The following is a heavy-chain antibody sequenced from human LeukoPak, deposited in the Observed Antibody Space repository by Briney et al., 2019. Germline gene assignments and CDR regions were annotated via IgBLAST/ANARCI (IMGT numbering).Heavy chain of an antibody. Sequence: SGPTLVKPSGTLSLTCAVSGGSISSSNWWSWVRQPPGKGLEWMGEIYHSGSTNYNPSLKSRVTISVDKSKNQFSLKLSSVTAADTAVYYCARAAYSGSYHSDYWGQGTLVTVSS. D-gene: IGHD1-26*01. CDR2: IYHSGST. CDR3: ARAAYSGSYHSDY. J-gene: IGHJ4*02. V-gene: IGHV4-4*02. CDR1: GGSISSSNW.